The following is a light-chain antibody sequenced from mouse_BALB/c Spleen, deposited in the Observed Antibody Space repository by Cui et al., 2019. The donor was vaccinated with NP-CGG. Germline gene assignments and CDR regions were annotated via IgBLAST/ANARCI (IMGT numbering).Light chain of an antibody. J-gene: IGLJ1*01. CDR2: GTN. CDR3: VLWYSNHWV. V-gene: IGLV1*01. Sequence: QSVVTHESALTTSPGETVTLTCRSSTGAVITSNYANWVQEKPDHLFTGLIGGTNNRAPGVPARFSGSLIGDKAALTITGAQTEDEAIYFCVLWYSNHWVFGGGTKLTVL. CDR1: TGAVITSNY.